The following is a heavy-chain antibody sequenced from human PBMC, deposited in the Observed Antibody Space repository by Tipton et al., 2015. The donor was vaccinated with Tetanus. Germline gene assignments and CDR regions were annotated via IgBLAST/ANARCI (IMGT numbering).Heavy chain of an antibody. CDR3: ARSEQQLVRGYYYYYYMDV. CDR2: IYYSGST. CDR1: GGSVSSGSYY. D-gene: IGHD6-13*01. Sequence: TLSLTCTVSGGSVSSGSYYWNWIRQPPGKGLEWIRYIYYSGSTNYNPSLKSRVTISVDTSKNQFSLKLSSVTAADTAVYYCARSEQQLVRGYYYYYYMDVWGKGTTVTVSS. J-gene: IGHJ6*03. V-gene: IGHV4-61*01.